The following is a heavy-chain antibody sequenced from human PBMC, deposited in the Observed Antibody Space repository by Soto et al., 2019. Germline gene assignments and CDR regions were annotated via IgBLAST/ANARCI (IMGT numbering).Heavy chain of an antibody. V-gene: IGHV3-11*01. CDR2: ISSSGSTI. CDR1: GLTFSDYN. J-gene: IGHJ6*02. D-gene: IGHD6-6*01. Sequence: QVQLVESGGGLVKPGGSLRLSCAASGLTFSDYNMSWIRQAPGKGLEWVSYISSSGSTIYYADSVKGRFTISRDNAKNSLYLQMSSLRAEDTAVYYCARAVYSSSLPTYYYYYGMDVWGQGTTVTVSS. CDR3: ARAVYSSSLPTYYYYYGMDV.